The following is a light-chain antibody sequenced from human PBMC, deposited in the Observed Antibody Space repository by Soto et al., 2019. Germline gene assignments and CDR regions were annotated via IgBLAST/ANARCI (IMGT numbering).Light chain of an antibody. V-gene: IGKV3-15*01. J-gene: IGKJ1*01. CDR1: QSVSSN. CDR3: QQYNTWPS. CDR2: GAS. Sequence: EILITQSPATLSVSPGERATLSCRASQSVSSNLAWYQQKPGKAPRLLIYGASTRATGIPARLSGSGSGTEFTLTIRSLQSEDFAVYYCQQYNTWPSFGQGTKVDIK.